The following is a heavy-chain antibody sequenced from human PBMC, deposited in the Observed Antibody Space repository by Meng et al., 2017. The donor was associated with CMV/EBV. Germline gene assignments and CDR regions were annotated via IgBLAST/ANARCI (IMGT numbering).Heavy chain of an antibody. CDR3: AKEGLEYLAAGYNWFDP. CDR2: IYSGGSP. J-gene: IGHJ5*02. D-gene: IGHD6-13*01. CDR1: GFTVSSNY. V-gene: IGHV3-53*01. Sequence: GESLKISCAASGFTVSSNYMSWVRQAPGKGLEWVSVIYSGGSPYYADSVKGRFTISRDNSQNTLYLQMNSLRAEDTAVYYCAKEGLEYLAAGYNWFDPWGQGTLVTVSS.